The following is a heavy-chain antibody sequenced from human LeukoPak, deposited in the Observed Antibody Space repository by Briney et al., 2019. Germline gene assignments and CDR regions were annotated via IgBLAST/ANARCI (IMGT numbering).Heavy chain of an antibody. V-gene: IGHV4-34*01. J-gene: IGHJ4*02. CDR3: AILGYCSSASCYAIPI. Sequence: PSETLSLSCAVYGGSFSSYYWTWVRQPPGKGLERIGEITHRGTTHYNPSLKSRVTISADTQFALKLTSVTAADTAVYYCAILGYCSSASCYAIPIWGQGSLVTVSS. CDR1: GGSFSSYY. CDR2: ITHRGTT. D-gene: IGHD2-2*01.